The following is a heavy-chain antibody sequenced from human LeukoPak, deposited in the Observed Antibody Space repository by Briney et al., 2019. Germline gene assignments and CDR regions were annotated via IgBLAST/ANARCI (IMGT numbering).Heavy chain of an antibody. J-gene: IGHJ4*02. D-gene: IGHD1-26*01. V-gene: IGHV6-1*01. Sequence: SQTLSLTCVISGDSVSSNSAAWNWIRQSPSRGLEWLGRTYYRSKWYYDYSVAVKSRVTINPDTSKNQFSLQLSSVTPEDTAVYYCVRDPVGGSTIFDCWGQGTLVTVSS. CDR2: TYYRSKWYY. CDR3: VRDPVGGSTIFDC. CDR1: GDSVSSNSAA.